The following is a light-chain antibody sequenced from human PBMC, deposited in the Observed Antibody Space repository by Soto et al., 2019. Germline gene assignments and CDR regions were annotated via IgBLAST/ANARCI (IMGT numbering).Light chain of an antibody. V-gene: IGKV2-30*01. Sequence: DVVVTQSPLSLPVTLGQAASISCRSSQSLVYRGGNTYLSWFHQRTGQSPRRLIYKVSNRDSGVPDRFSGSGSGTDFTLKISRVEAEDVGVYYCMQALQTPLTLGGGTKVDIK. CDR2: KVS. J-gene: IGKJ4*01. CDR3: MQALQTPLT. CDR1: QSLVYRGGNTY.